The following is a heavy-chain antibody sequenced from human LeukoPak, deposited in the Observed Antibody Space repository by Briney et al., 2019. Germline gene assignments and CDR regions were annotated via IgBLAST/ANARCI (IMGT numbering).Heavy chain of an antibody. Sequence: ASVKVSCKASGYTFTGYYMHWVRQAPGQGLEWMGWINPNSGGTNYAQKFQGRVTMTRDTSISTAYMELSRLRSDDTAVYYCARDIGIAVAATGAFDIWGQGTMVTVSS. CDR2: INPNSGGT. CDR3: ARDIGIAVAATGAFDI. D-gene: IGHD6-19*01. V-gene: IGHV1-2*02. J-gene: IGHJ3*02. CDR1: GYTFTGYY.